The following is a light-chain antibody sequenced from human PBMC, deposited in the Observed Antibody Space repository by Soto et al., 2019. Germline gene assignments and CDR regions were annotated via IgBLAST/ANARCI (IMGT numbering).Light chain of an antibody. CDR1: QSVSSK. V-gene: IGKV3-20*01. CDR3: QQYGSSPIT. J-gene: IGKJ5*01. Sequence: IVMTQSPATLSVSPGERATLSCRASQSVSSKLAWYQQKPGQAPRLLIYGASSRATGIPDRFSGSGSGTDFTLTISRLEPEDFAVYYCQQYGSSPITFGQGTRLEI. CDR2: GAS.